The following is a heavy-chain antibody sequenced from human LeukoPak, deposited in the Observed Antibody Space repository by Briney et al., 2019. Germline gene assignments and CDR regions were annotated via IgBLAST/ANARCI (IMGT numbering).Heavy chain of an antibody. D-gene: IGHD3-22*01. CDR3: ARRPPYYYDSSDAFDI. CDR1: GGTFSSYA. CDR2: IIPIFGTA. Sequence: SVKVSCKASGGTFSSYAISWVRQAPGQGLECMGRIIPIFGTANYAQKFQGRVTITTDESTSTAYMELSSLRSEDTAVYYCARRPPYYYDSSDAFDIWGQGTMVTVSS. V-gene: IGHV1-69*05. J-gene: IGHJ3*02.